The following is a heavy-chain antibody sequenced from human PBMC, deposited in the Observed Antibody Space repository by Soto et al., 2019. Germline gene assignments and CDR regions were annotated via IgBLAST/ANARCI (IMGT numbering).Heavy chain of an antibody. D-gene: IGHD2-15*01. CDR1: GGTLNNYA. J-gene: IGHJ6*02. Sequence: QVLLVQSGAEVKKPGSSVKVSCKASGGTLNNYAISWVRQAPGQGLEWMGGIIPIFGTPNYALKFQGRVTINADESTNTVYMELSSLRAEDTALYFCARGGLSPGSCGGGGCHSDYYYGLDVWGQGPSVTVSS. CDR3: ARGGLSPGSCGGGGCHSDYYYGLDV. CDR2: IIPIFGTP. V-gene: IGHV1-69*01.